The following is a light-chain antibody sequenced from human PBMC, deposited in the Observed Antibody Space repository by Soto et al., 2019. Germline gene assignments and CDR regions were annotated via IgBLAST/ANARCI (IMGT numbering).Light chain of an antibody. Sequence: LLTQSPATLFLCPGETAKLYFRACQSVSGYIGWYQQKPGQAPRLLIYADSNRATGIPARFSGSGSGTDFTLTISILEPEDFSVYYCQQRYNWPITFGQGTRLEIK. V-gene: IGKV3-11*01. CDR1: QSVSGY. J-gene: IGKJ5*01. CDR2: ADS. CDR3: QQRYNWPIT.